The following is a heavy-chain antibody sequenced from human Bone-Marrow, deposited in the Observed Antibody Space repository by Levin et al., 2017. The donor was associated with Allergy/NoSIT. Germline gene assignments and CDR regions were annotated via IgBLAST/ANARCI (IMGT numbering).Heavy chain of an antibody. CDR1: GGSININKW. CDR2: IHNSGRT. J-gene: IGHJ4*02. CDR3: ARGGDGLFDY. D-gene: IGHD3-9*01. Sequence: SETLSLTCAVSGGSININKWWSWVRQTPEKGLEWIGEIHNSGRTNYNPSLKSRVTISMDKSKNQFSLKLTSVTAADTAVYYCARGGDGLFDYWGQGTLVTVSS. V-gene: IGHV4-4*02.